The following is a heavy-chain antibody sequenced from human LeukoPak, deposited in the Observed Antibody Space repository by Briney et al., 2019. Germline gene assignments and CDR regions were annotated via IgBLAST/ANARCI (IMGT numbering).Heavy chain of an antibody. CDR3: ARDRYGDGFAFFDY. V-gene: IGHV1-2*02. J-gene: IGHJ4*02. CDR2: INPKSGGA. D-gene: IGHD5-24*01. CDR1: GYTFSDYF. Sequence: ASVKVSCKASGYTFSDYFMHWVRQAPTKGLEWVGWINPKSGGANSAQKFQGRVTMNRDTSISTGYMELSSLRSDDTAIYYCARDRYGDGFAFFDYWGQGTLVTVSS.